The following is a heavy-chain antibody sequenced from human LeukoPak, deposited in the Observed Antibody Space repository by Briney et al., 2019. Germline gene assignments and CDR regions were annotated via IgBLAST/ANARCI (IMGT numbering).Heavy chain of an antibody. D-gene: IGHD5-12*01. J-gene: IGHJ4*02. Sequence: GGSLRLSCAASGFTFSNAWMSWVRQAPGKGLEWVGRIKSKTDGGTADYAAPVKGRFTISRDDSKNTLYLQMNSLKTEDTAVYYCTTEYYSGYDLGGYWGQGTLVTVSS. CDR2: IKSKTDGGTA. V-gene: IGHV3-15*01. CDR3: TTEYYSGYDLGGY. CDR1: GFTFSNAW.